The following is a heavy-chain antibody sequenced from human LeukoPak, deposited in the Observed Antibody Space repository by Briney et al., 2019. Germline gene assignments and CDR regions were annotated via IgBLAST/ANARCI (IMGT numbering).Heavy chain of an antibody. J-gene: IGHJ5*02. Sequence: SQTLSLTCTVSGGSISSGDYYWSWIRQPPGKGLEWIGYIYYSGSTYYNPSLKSRVTISVDTSKNQFSLKLSSETAADTAVYYCARGFSGVATVDPWGQGTLVTVSS. CDR2: IYYSGST. CDR1: GGSISSGDYY. V-gene: IGHV4-30-4*01. CDR3: ARGFSGVATVDP. D-gene: IGHD5-12*01.